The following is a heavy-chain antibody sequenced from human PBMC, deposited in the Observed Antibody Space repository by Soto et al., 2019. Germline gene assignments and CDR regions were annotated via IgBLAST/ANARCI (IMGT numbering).Heavy chain of an antibody. CDR1: GYAFTGYY. D-gene: IGHD6-19*01. V-gene: IGHV1-2*04. CDR3: ARDEPPPTQGIAVAGTGWVY. J-gene: IGHJ4*02. Sequence: ASVKVSCKASGYAFTGYYMHWVRQAPGQGLEWMGWINPNSGGTNYAQKFQGWVTMTRDTSISTAYMELSRLRSDDTAVYYCARDEPPPTQGIAVAGTGWVYWGQGTLVTVSS. CDR2: INPNSGGT.